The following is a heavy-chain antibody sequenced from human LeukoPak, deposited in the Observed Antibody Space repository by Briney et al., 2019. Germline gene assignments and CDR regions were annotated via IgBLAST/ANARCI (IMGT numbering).Heavy chain of an antibody. Sequence: GGSLRLSCAASGFTFSNYWMNWVRQAPGKGLEWVANINQDGSEKYYVDSVKGRFTISRDNDKNSLYLQMSSLRAEDTAVYYCARGPLRTDVYWGQGTLVTVSS. V-gene: IGHV3-7*05. CDR1: GFTFSNYW. J-gene: IGHJ4*02. CDR2: INQDGSEK. D-gene: IGHD2-8*01. CDR3: ARGPLRTDVY.